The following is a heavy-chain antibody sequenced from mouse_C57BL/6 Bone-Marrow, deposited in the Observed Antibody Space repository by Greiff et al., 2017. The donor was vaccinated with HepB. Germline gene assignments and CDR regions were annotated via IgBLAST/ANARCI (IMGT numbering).Heavy chain of an antibody. D-gene: IGHD1-1*01. Sequence: EVQRVESGGDLVKPGGSLKLSCAASGFTFSSYGMSWVRQTPDKRLEWVATISSGGSYTYYPDSVKGRFTISRDNAKNTLYLQMSRLKSEDTAMYYCARGRYYGSSEFAYWGQGTLVTVSA. CDR3: ARGRYYGSSEFAY. CDR2: ISSGGSYT. V-gene: IGHV5-6*01. J-gene: IGHJ3*01. CDR1: GFTFSSYG.